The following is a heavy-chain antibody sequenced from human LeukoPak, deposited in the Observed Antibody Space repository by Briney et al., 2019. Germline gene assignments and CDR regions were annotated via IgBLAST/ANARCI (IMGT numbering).Heavy chain of an antibody. Sequence: GGSLRLSCAASGINFTSHAMSWVRQAPGKGLEWVSLISGSGGHAFYGDSVKGRFTISRDNSKDTFYLQMNSLRAEDTAVYYCAKGGAATMRDGYNYYYYYMEVWARGTTVTVSS. CDR1: GINFTSHA. J-gene: IGHJ6*03. D-gene: IGHD5-24*01. V-gene: IGHV3-23*01. CDR2: ISGSGGHA. CDR3: AKGGAATMRDGYNYYYYYMEV.